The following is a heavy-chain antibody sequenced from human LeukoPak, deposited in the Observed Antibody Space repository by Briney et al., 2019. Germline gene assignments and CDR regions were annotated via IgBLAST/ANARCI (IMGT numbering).Heavy chain of an antibody. J-gene: IGHJ4*02. D-gene: IGHD1-26*01. CDR2: IRYDGSNK. CDR1: GFTFISYG. CDR3: ARDSEGIVGAKFDY. Sequence: GGSLRLSCAASGFTFISYGMHWVRQAPGKGLEWVAFIRYDGSNKYYADSVKGRFTISRDNSKNTLYLQMNSLRAEDTAVYYCARDSEGIVGAKFDYWGQGTLVTVSS. V-gene: IGHV3-30*02.